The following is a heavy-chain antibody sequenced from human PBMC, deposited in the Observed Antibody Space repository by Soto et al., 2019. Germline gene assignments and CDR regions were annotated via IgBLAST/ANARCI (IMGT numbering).Heavy chain of an antibody. CDR2: TYYRSKWYF. D-gene: IGHD2-2*01. V-gene: IGHV6-1*01. Sequence: QVQLQQSGPGLVKPSQTLSLTCAISGDSVSTNSGAWNWIRQSPSRGLEWLGRTYYRSKWYFQYAASVKSRITINPDTSKNQISLQLNSVTPEDTALYYCVRDGCSPTTCYGGGMNAFDIWGQGTVVTVSS. CDR3: VRDGCSPTTCYGGGMNAFDI. J-gene: IGHJ3*02. CDR1: GDSVSTNSGA.